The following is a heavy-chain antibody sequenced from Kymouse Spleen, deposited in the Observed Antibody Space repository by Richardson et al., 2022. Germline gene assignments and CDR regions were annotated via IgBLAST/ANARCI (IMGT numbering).Heavy chain of an antibody. Sequence: QVQLVESGGGVVQPGRSLRLSCAASGFTFSSYGMHWVRQAPGKGLEWVAVIWYDGSNKYYADSVKGRFTISRDNSKNTLYLQMNSLRAEDTAVYYCARSLLRFLEWLSPLDAFDIWGQGTMVTVSS. CDR2: IWYDGSNK. J-gene: IGHJ3*02. CDR3: ARSLLRFLEWLSPLDAFDI. CDR1: GFTFSSYG. V-gene: IGHV3-33*01. D-gene: IGHD3-3*01.